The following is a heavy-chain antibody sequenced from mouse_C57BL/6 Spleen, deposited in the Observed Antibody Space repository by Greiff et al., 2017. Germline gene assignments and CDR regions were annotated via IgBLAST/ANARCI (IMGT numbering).Heavy chain of an antibody. CDR1: GYTFTSYW. CDR2: INPRNGGT. D-gene: IGHD1-1*01. V-gene: IGHV1-53*01. Sequence: VQLQQPGAELVKPGASVKLSCKASGYTFTSYWMHWVKQRPGQGLEWIGNINPRNGGTNYNEKFKGKATLTVDKSSSTAYMQLSSLTSEDSAVYDCARDRYAGGNYAMDDWGQGTSVTVSS. CDR3: ARDRYAGGNYAMDD. J-gene: IGHJ4*01.